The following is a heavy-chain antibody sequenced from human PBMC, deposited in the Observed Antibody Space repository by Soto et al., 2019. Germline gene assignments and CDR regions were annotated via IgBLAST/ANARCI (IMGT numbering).Heavy chain of an antibody. Sequence: QVHLQESGPGLVKPSETLSLTCNVSGDSISSFYWSWIRQPPGKGLEWIGYIYYSGSSNYNPSLNSRVTMSVNTSRKQCSLKLSSVTAADTAVYYCARRNGDYVWRFDSWGQGTRVTVSS. CDR2: IYYSGSS. D-gene: IGHD4-17*01. CDR3: ARRNGDYVWRFDS. CDR1: GDSISSFY. J-gene: IGHJ5*01. V-gene: IGHV4-59*08.